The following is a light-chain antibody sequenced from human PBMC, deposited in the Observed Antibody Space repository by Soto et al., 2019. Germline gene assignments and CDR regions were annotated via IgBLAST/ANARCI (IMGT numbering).Light chain of an antibody. CDR1: QSISSY. J-gene: IGKJ1*01. Sequence: SSLSASVGDRVTITCRASQSISSYLNWYQQKPGKAPKLLIYAASSLQSGVPSRFSGSGSGTDFTLTISSLQPEDFATYYCQQSYRTSWTFGQGTKVDIK. V-gene: IGKV1-39*01. CDR3: QQSYRTSWT. CDR2: AAS.